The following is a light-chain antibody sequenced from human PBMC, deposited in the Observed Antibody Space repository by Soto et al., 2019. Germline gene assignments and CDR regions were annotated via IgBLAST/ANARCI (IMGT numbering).Light chain of an antibody. CDR3: CSYARNSGV. Sequence: QSVLTRAASVSGSPGQSIIISCTGTSSDVGSYNFVSWYQQHPGKAPKLMIYEVSKRPSGVSNRFSGSKSGNTASLTISGFQPEDEADYYCCSYARNSGVFGGGTKVTVL. CDR2: EVS. V-gene: IGLV2-23*02. J-gene: IGLJ3*02. CDR1: SSDVGSYNF.